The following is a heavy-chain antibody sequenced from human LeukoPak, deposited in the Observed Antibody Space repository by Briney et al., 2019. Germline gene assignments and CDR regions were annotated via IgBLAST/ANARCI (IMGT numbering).Heavy chain of an antibody. CDR3: ARFAEVYYYVDV. J-gene: IGHJ6*03. Sequence: GRSLRLSCAASGFTFDDYAMHWVRQAPGKGLEWVASIRSYSSYIHYADSVKGRFTISRDDAKKSLYLQMNSLRAEDTAVYFCARFAEVYYYVDVWGTGTTVIVSS. CDR2: IRSYSSYI. CDR1: GFTFDDYA. D-gene: IGHD2-21*01. V-gene: IGHV3-21*01.